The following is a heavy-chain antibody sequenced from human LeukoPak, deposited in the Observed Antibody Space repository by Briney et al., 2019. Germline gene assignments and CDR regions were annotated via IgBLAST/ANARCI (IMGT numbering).Heavy chain of an antibody. V-gene: IGHV3-48*01. J-gene: IGHJ3*02. CDR3: ARDPSNTYYDYVWGSSDAFDI. Sequence: GGSLRLSCAASGFTFSSYSMNWVRQAPGKGLEWVSYISSSSSTIYYADSVKGRFTISRDNGKNSLYLQMNSLRAEDTAVYYCARDPSNTYYDYVWGSSDAFDIWGQGTMVTVSS. CDR1: GFTFSSYS. CDR2: ISSSSSTI. D-gene: IGHD3-16*01.